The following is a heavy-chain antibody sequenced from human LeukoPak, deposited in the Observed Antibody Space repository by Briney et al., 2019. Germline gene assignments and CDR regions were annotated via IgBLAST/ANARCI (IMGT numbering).Heavy chain of an antibody. J-gene: IGHJ6*03. CDR2: IYTSGST. Sequence: PSETLSLTCTVSGGSISSGSYYWSWIRQPAEKGLEWIGRIYTSGSTNYNPSLKSRVTVSVDTSKNQFSLKLSSVTAADTAVYYCARALGSGYYVNYYYYMDVWGKGTTVTASS. V-gene: IGHV4-61*02. D-gene: IGHD3-3*01. CDR3: ARALGSGYYVNYYYYMDV. CDR1: GGSISSGSYY.